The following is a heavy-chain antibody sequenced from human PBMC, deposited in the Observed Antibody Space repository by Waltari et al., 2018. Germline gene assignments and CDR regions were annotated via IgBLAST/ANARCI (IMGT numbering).Heavy chain of an antibody. CDR1: GGTFSRYA. V-gene: IGHV1-69*01. CDR3: ARVPMVYYDSSGSPFDY. CDR2: IIPIFGTA. D-gene: IGHD3-22*01. J-gene: IGHJ4*02. Sequence: QVQLVQSGAEVKKPGSSVKVSCKASGGTFSRYAISWVRQAPGQGLEWMGGIIPIFGTANYAQKFQGRVTITADESTSTAYMELSSLRSEDTAVYYCARVPMVYYDSSGSPFDYWGQGTLVTVSS.